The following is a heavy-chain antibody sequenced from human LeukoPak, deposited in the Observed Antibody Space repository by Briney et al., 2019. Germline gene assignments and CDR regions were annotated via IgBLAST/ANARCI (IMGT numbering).Heavy chain of an antibody. CDR1: GFTFDDYD. J-gene: IGHJ4*02. CDR3: AKASHTAMAFDY. CDR2: ISWNSGSI. D-gene: IGHD5-18*01. V-gene: IGHV3-9*01. Sequence: GGSLRLSCAASGFTFDDYDMHWVRQAPGKGLEWVSGISWNSGSIGYADSVKGRFTISRDNAKNSLYLQMNSLRAEDTALYYCAKASHTAMAFDYWGQGSLVTVSS.